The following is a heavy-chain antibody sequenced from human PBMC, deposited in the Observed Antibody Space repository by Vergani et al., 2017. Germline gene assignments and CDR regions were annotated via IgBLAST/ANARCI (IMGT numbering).Heavy chain of an antibody. V-gene: IGHV3-48*04. D-gene: IGHD3-22*01. Sequence: EVQLVESGGGLVKPGGSLRLSCAASGFTFSSYSMNWVRQAPGKGLEWVSYISSSSSTIYYADSVKGRFTISRDNAKNSLYLQMNSLRAEDTAVYYCARDLSGIVVVPSFDYWGQGTLVTVSS. CDR2: ISSSSSTI. CDR3: ARDLSGIVVVPSFDY. CDR1: GFTFSSYS. J-gene: IGHJ4*02.